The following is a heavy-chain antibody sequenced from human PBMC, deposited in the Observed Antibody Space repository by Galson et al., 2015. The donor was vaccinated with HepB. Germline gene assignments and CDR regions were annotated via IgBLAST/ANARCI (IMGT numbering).Heavy chain of an antibody. CDR3: ARLAGGWGDGYDV. CDR1: GFTFSDFN. Sequence: SLRLSCAASGFTFSDFNMNWVRQTPGKGLEGVSSISLGSPEMYYADSVKGRFTISRDNAKKSLYLHMNSLRAEDTAMYYCARLAGGWGDGYDVWGQGTMVTVSP. V-gene: IGHV3-21*01. D-gene: IGHD6-19*01. J-gene: IGHJ3*01. CDR2: ISLGSPEM.